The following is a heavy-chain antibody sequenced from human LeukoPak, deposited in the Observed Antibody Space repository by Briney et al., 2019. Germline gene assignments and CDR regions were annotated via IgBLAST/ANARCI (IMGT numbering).Heavy chain of an antibody. CDR2: INEDGSEK. CDR3: ASGGHLDW. V-gene: IGHV3-7*03. Sequence: GRSLRLSCAASGITFSRFCMSWVRQAPGKGLQWVANINEDGSEKHYVDSVKGRFTISRDNAENSLYLQMNSLRAEDTAVYYCASGGHLDWWGQGALVTVAS. D-gene: IGHD3-16*01. CDR1: GITFSRFC. J-gene: IGHJ4*02.